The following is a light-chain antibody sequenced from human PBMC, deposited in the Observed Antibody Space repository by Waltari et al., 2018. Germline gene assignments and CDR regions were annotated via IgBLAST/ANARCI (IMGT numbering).Light chain of an antibody. V-gene: IGKV1-39*01. J-gene: IGKJ1*01. CDR1: QSISRH. CDR3: QQSYSTPPRT. CDR2: ASS. Sequence: DIQMTQSPASLSASVGDRVTITCRASQSISRHLNWYQQRPGNAPKLLIYASSNLQSGVPSRFSGSGSGTEFTLTISSLQPSDFSTYYCQQSYSTPPRTFGQGTKVEMK.